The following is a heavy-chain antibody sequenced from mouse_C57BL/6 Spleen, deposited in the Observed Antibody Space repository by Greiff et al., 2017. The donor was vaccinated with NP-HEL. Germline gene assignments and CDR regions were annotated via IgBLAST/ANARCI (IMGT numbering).Heavy chain of an antibody. Sequence: VKVVESGPELVKPGASVKISCKASGYAFSSSWMNWVKQRPGKGLEWIGRIYPGDGDTNYNGKFKGKATLTADKSSSTAYMQLSSLTSEDSAVYFCARSPPYFDYWGQGTTLTVSS. J-gene: IGHJ2*01. CDR2: IYPGDGDT. CDR1: GYAFSSSW. V-gene: IGHV1-82*01. CDR3: ARSPPYFDY.